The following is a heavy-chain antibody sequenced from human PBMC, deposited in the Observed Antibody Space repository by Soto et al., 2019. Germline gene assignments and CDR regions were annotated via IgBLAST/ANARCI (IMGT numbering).Heavy chain of an antibody. Sequence: GGSLRLSCAASGFTFSSYAMGWVRQGPGKGLEWVAVVSIGGSTHYADSVRGRFTISRDNAGNSIYLQMNNLRAEDTAMYYCARDPVTSDWGQGTLVTVSS. CDR3: ARDPVTSD. V-gene: IGHV3-23*01. CDR1: GFTFSSYA. J-gene: IGHJ4*02. CDR2: VSIGGST.